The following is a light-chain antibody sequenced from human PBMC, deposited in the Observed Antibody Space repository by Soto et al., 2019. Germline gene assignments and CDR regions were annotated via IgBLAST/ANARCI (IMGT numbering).Light chain of an antibody. J-gene: IGLJ3*02. CDR3: AAWDDSLNGLV. CDR2: GNH. CDR1: NSNIGRND. V-gene: IGLV1-44*01. Sequence: QLVLTQPPSASGTPGQRVTISCSGSNSNIGRNDVYWYQQFPGTAPKFLIHGNHRRPSGVPDRFSGSKSGTSASLAISGLQSEDEADYYCAAWDDSLNGLVFGRGTKLTVL.